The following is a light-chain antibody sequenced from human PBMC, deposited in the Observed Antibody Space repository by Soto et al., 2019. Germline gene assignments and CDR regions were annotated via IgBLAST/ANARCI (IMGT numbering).Light chain of an antibody. CDR2: RDN. Sequence: QSVLTQPPSASGPPGQRVTISCSGSSSNIGSNYISWYQQLPGTAPKLLIYRDNLRPSGVPDRFSGSKSGTSASLAISGLRYEDEADYFCAAWDDSLTSLYVFGTGTQVPVL. V-gene: IGLV1-47*01. CDR3: AAWDDSLTSLYV. CDR1: SSNIGSNY. J-gene: IGLJ1*01.